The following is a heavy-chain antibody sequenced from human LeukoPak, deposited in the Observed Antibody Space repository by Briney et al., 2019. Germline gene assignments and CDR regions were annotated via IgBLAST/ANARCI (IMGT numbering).Heavy chain of an antibody. CDR2: INHSGST. D-gene: IGHD6-19*01. CDR1: GVTFSADY. Sequence: SETLSLTCAVYGVTFSADYWNWIRQPPGKGLEWIGEINHSGSTNYNPSLKSRVTISVDTSKYQFSLKLSSAPAAHTAVYYCAKSKQWLLRGAMDVWGKGTTVTVSS. J-gene: IGHJ6*03. CDR3: AKSKQWLLRGAMDV. V-gene: IGHV4-34*08.